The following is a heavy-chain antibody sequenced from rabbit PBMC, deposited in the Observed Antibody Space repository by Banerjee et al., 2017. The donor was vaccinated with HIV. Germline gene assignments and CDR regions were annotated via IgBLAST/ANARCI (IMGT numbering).Heavy chain of an antibody. V-gene: IGHV1S47*01. CDR2: IDPVFRST. D-gene: IGHD2-1*01. Sequence: QEQLVESGGGLVQPGGSLKLSCKASGFDFSSYGVSWVRQAPGKGLEWIGYIDPVFRSTYYASWVNGRSTISSHNAQNTLYLQLNSLTAADTATYFCVSYDDYGDRNLWGPGTLVTVS. CDR1: GFDFSSYG. CDR3: VSYDDYGDRNL. J-gene: IGHJ4*01.